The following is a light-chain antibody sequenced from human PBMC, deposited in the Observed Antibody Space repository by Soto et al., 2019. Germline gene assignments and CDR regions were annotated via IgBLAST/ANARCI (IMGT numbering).Light chain of an antibody. Sequence: DIVMTQSPASLAVSLGERATINCNSSHSVLDSSNNRNYLAWYQQKPGQPPKLLIYWASTRESGVPGRFRGSGSGTDFTLTINSLQAEDVAVYYCQQYYSTSSITFGQGTRLEIK. CDR2: WAS. CDR3: QQYYSTSSIT. CDR1: HSVLDSSNNRNY. V-gene: IGKV4-1*01. J-gene: IGKJ5*01.